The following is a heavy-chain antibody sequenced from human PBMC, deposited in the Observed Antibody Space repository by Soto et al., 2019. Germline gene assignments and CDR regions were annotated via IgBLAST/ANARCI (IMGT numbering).Heavy chain of an antibody. CDR3: ARGPHIAVDHYKKYYFDY. J-gene: IGHJ4*02. CDR1: GYTFTNYF. D-gene: IGHD2-15*01. Sequence: ASVKVSCKASGYTFTNYFMHCLRQAPGQGLEWMGIINPSAGTTRFAQKFQDRVTMTRDTSTSTLYMGLSSLRSDDTAVYYCARGPHIAVDHYKKYYFDYWGQGTLVTVSS. V-gene: IGHV1-46*01. CDR2: INPSAGTT.